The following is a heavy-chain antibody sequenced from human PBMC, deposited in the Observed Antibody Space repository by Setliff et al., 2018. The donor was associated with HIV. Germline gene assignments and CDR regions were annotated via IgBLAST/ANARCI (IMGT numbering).Heavy chain of an antibody. CDR1: GYTLTELS. CDR2: FDPEYDKT. CDR3: AARAYDSSGYLRSRVSGAAFDI. J-gene: IGHJ3*02. Sequence: ASLKVSCKVSGYTLTELSIHWVRRAPGKGLEWMGGFDPEYDKTFYAQKFQGRVTMSEDTSTDTAYMELTSLRSEDTAVYYCAARAYDSSGYLRSRVSGAAFDIWGQGTMVTVSS. D-gene: IGHD3-22*01. V-gene: IGHV1-24*01.